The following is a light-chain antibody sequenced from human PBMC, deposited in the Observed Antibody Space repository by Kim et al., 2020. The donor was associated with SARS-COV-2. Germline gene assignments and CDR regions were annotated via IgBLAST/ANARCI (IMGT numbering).Light chain of an antibody. Sequence: SYELTQPPSVSVSPGQTASITCSGDKMGDKYARWYQQKPGQSPVLVIYQDSKRPSGIPERFSGSNSGNTATLTISGTHAMDEADYYCQAWDSSSVVFGGGTQLTVL. CDR2: QDS. J-gene: IGLJ2*01. V-gene: IGLV3-1*01. CDR3: QAWDSSSVV. CDR1: KMGDKY.